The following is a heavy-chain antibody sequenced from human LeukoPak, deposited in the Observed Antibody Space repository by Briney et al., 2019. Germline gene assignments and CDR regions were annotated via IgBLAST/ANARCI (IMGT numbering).Heavy chain of an antibody. Sequence: ASVKVSCKASGYTFTSYGISWVRQAPGQGLEWMGWISAYNGNTNYAQKLQGRVTMTTDTSTSTAYMELRSLRSDDTAVYYCASGYCSGGSCYLFDYWGQGTLVTVS. CDR2: ISAYNGNT. CDR3: ASGYCSGGSCYLFDY. V-gene: IGHV1-18*01. J-gene: IGHJ4*02. CDR1: GYTFTSYG. D-gene: IGHD2-15*01.